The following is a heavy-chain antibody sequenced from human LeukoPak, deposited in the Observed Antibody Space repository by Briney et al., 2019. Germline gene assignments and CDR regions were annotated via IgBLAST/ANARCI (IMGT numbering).Heavy chain of an antibody. Sequence: GGSLRLSCAASGFTFSNYFMHWVRQAPGKGLVWVSRINGDGSSTMYADSVKGGFTISRDNAKNTLYLQMNSLRAEDTAVYHCARRVDATRWFDPWGQGTLVTVSS. V-gene: IGHV3-74*03. CDR2: INGDGSST. CDR1: GFTFSNYF. D-gene: IGHD2-15*01. CDR3: ARRVDATRWFDP. J-gene: IGHJ5*02.